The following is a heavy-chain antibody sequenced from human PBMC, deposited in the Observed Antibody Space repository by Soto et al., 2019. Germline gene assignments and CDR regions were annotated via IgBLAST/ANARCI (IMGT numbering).Heavy chain of an antibody. V-gene: IGHV2-5*02. CDR3: AHSIGYYDSSGYIDY. CDR1: GFSLSTSGVG. Sequence: QITLKESGPTLVKPTQTLTLTCTFSGFSLSTSGVGVGWIRQPPGKALEWLALIYWDDDKRYSPSLKSRLTTTKDTSKNQVVLTMTNMDPVDTATYYCAHSIGYYDSSGYIDYWGQGTLVTVSS. CDR2: IYWDDDK. D-gene: IGHD3-22*01. J-gene: IGHJ4*02.